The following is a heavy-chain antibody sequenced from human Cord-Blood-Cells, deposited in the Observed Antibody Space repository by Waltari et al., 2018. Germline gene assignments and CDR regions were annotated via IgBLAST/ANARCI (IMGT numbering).Heavy chain of an antibody. CDR1: GFTFSSSA. CDR2: ISGSGGST. V-gene: IGHV3-23*01. CDR3: AKDKAVAARPVYWYFDL. Sequence: EVQLLESGGGLVQPGGSLRLSCAASGFTFSSSAMSWVRQAPGKGLEWVSAISGSGGSTYYADSVKGRFTISRDNSKNTLYLQMNSLRAEDTAVYYCAKDKAVAARPVYWYFDLWGRGTLVTVSS. J-gene: IGHJ2*01. D-gene: IGHD6-6*01.